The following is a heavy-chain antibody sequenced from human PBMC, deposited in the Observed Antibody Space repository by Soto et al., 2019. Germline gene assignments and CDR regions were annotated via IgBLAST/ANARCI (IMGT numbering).Heavy chain of an antibody. Sequence: QMKLVESGGGVVQPGTSLRLSCVASGFTFSAFGMHWVRQAPGKGLEWVAISSYGGSNKYYGDSVQGRFTISRDKSRDTLYMQMNSPRDEDTAVYYCAKGPLRFPDYGDYAYYAAGMDGWGQGTTVTVSS. CDR1: GFTFSAFG. D-gene: IGHD4-17*01. CDR2: SSYGGSNK. V-gene: IGHV3-30*18. CDR3: AKGPLRFPDYGDYAYYAAGMDG. J-gene: IGHJ6*02.